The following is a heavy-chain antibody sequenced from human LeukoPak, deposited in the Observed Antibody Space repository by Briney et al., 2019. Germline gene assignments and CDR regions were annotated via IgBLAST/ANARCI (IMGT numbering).Heavy chain of an antibody. CDR2: ISYDGSNK. Sequence: GGSLRLSCAASGFTFRNHWMHWVRQAPGKGLEWVAVISYDGSNKYYADSVKGRFTISRDNSKNTLYLQMNSLRAEDTAVYYCAISAGIAAADLYYFDYWGQGTLVTVSS. CDR1: GFTFRNHW. J-gene: IGHJ4*02. CDR3: AISAGIAAADLYYFDY. D-gene: IGHD6-13*01. V-gene: IGHV3-30*19.